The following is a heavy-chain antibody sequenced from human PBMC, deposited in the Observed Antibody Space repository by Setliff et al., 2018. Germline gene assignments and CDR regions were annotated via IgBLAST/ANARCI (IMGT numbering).Heavy chain of an antibody. D-gene: IGHD2-15*01. CDR3: ARGRMRGSCSGPGCTYDPFDS. J-gene: IGHJ3*02. CDR2: VSHSGST. V-gene: IGHV4-34*01. CDR1: GGSFSNYY. Sequence: SETLSLTCAVYGGSFSNYYWSWIRQPPGKGLEWLGEVSHSGSTNYKPSLKGRVAMSVDTSKRQFSLILRSVTAADTAVYYCARGRMRGSCSGPGCTYDPFDSWGQGTPVTVSS.